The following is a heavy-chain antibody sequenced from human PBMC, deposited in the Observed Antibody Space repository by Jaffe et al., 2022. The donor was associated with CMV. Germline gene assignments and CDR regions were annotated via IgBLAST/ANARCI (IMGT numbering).Heavy chain of an antibody. CDR1: GFTFGDYA. CDR3: TTTTSGATMPYGYYYYYYMDV. Sequence: EVQLVESGGGLVQPGRSLRLSCTASGFTFGDYAMSWVRQAPGKGLEWVGFIRSKAYGGTTEYAASVKGRFTISRDDSKSIAYLQMNSLKTEDTAVYYCTTTTSGATMPYGYYYYYYMDVWGKGTTVTVSS. D-gene: IGHD5-12*01. CDR2: IRSKAYGGTT. V-gene: IGHV3-49*04. J-gene: IGHJ6*03.